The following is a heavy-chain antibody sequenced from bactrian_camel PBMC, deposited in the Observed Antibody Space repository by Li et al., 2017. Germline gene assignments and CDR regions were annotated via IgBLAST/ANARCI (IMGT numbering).Heavy chain of an antibody. Sequence: DVQLVESGGGSAQAGGSLRLSCAASGFSFRGYAISWFRQGPGKEREGVAAILGGNARTYYIDSVKGRFTISRDSSKNTIYLQMNSLKPEDTAMYYRAADLGPCQVRGRNLVPRPTTFGHWGQGTQVTVS. CDR1: GFSFRGYA. D-gene: IGHD1*01. CDR3: AADLGPCQVRGRNLVPRPTTFGH. CDR2: ILGGNART. J-gene: IGHJ4*01. V-gene: IGHV3S31*01.